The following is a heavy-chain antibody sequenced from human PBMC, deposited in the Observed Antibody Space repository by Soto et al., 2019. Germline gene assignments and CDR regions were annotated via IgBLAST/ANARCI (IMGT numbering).Heavy chain of an antibody. CDR1: GFSFSSAW. J-gene: IGHJ4*02. CDR3: TTGSYEGF. V-gene: IGHV3-15*07. Sequence: PXXSLRLSFAASGFSFSSAWMHWVRQVPGKGLEWVGRIKTKSEGGSTQYPAPVKGRFTISRDDSKNMLSLKLNSLKIEDTAVYYCTTGSYEGFWGQGTLVTVSS. CDR2: IKTKSEGGST. D-gene: IGHD3-3*01.